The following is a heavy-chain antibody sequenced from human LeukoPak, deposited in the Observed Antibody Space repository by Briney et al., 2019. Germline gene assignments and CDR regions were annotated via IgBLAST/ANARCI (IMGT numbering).Heavy chain of an antibody. J-gene: IGHJ4*02. V-gene: IGHV3-9*01. CDR3: AKGLSTVTTIDY. CDR2: ISWNSGSI. D-gene: IGHD4-17*01. Sequence: PGGSLRLSCAASGFTFDDYAMHWVRQAPGKGLEWVSGISWNSGSIGYADSVKGRFTISRDNSKNTLYLQMNSLRAEDTAVYYCAKGLSTVTTIDYWGQGTLVTVSS. CDR1: GFTFDDYA.